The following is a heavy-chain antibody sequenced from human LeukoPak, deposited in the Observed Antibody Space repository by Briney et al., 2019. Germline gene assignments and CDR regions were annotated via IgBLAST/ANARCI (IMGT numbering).Heavy chain of an antibody. D-gene: IGHD2-15*01. CDR3: ARDHKGSPLDDFDI. Sequence: GGSLRLSCAASGFTLSSYSMNWVRQAPGKGLEWVSSISSSSSYIYYADSVKGRFTISRDNAKNSLYLQMNSLRAEDTAVYYCARDHKGSPLDDFDIWGQGTMVTVSS. J-gene: IGHJ3*02. CDR1: GFTLSSYS. CDR2: ISSSSSYI. V-gene: IGHV3-21*01.